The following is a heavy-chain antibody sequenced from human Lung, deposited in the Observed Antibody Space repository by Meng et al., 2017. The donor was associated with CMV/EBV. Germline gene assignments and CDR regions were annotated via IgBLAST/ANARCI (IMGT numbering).Heavy chain of an antibody. D-gene: IGHD6-13*01. CDR1: GFTFSSYA. CDR2: ISYDGSNK. Sequence: GGSXRLXCAASGFTFSSYAMHWVRQAPGKGLEWVAVISYDGSNKYYADSVKGRFTISRDNSKNTLYLQMNRLRAEDTAVYYCARARLRDSSHYYFDYWGQGTLVTVSS. CDR3: ARARLRDSSHYYFDY. V-gene: IGHV3-30*04. J-gene: IGHJ4*02.